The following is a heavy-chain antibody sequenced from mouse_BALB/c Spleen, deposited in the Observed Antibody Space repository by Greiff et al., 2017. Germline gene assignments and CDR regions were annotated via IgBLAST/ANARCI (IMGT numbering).Heavy chain of an antibody. CDR2: INPSTGYT. Sequence: QVQLKQSGAELAKPGASVKMSCKASGYTFTSYWMHWVKQRPGQGLEWIGYINPSTGYTEYNQKFKDKATLTADKSSSTAYMQLSSLTSEDSAVYYCARESGLFAYWGQGTLVTVSA. CDR3: ARESGLFAY. CDR1: GYTFTSYW. D-gene: IGHD1-3*01. V-gene: IGHV1-7*01. J-gene: IGHJ3*01.